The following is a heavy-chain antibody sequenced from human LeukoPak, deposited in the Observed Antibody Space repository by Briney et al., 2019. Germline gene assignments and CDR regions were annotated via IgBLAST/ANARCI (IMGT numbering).Heavy chain of an antibody. D-gene: IGHD5-12*01. CDR1: GYSFTSFY. V-gene: IGHV1-2*02. CDR3: ARVEARSSDDSGYPF. CDR2: INPNNGGT. Sequence: ASVKVSRKASGYSFTSFYVHWARQAPGQGPEWMGWINPNNGGTKYARQFQGRITLTRDTSITTAYMDLTRLTSNDTAVYYCARVEARSSDDSGYPFWGQGTLVSVSS. J-gene: IGHJ4*02.